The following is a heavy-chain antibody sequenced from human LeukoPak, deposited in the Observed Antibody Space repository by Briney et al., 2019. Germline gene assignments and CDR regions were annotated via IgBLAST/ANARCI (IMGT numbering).Heavy chain of an antibody. CDR3: TTYRIYYYDSSGYYRKTDFDY. Sequence: GGSLRLSCAASGFTFRNAWMSWVRQAPGKGLEWVGRIKSKTDGGTTDYAAPVKGRFTISRDDSKNTLYLQMNSLKTEDTAVYYCTTYRIYYYDSSGYYRKTDFDYWGQGTLVTVSS. CDR1: GFTFRNAW. D-gene: IGHD3-22*01. CDR2: IKSKTDGGTT. J-gene: IGHJ4*02. V-gene: IGHV3-15*01.